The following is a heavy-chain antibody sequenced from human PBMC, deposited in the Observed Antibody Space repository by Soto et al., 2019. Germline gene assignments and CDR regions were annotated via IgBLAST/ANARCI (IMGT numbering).Heavy chain of an antibody. V-gene: IGHV4-59*08. CDR2: VYNSGST. CDR3: ARYYLRGGGSFDI. D-gene: IGHD3-10*01. J-gene: IGHJ3*02. Sequence: SETLSLTCTVSGGSITSYNWNWLRQPPGKALEWIGYVYNSGSTNYNPSLKSRVAISVDTSKNQFSLKLSSVTAAGTAVYYCARYYLRGGGSFDIWGQGTMVTVSS. CDR1: GGSITSYN.